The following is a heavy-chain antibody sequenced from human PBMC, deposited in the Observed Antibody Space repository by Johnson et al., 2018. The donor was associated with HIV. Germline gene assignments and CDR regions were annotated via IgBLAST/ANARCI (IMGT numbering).Heavy chain of an antibody. D-gene: IGHD3-3*02. V-gene: IGHV3-7*01. CDR3: ARAHLIFPKNAFDI. J-gene: IGHJ3*02. CDR1: GFTFSSFW. CDR2: INLDGSEK. Sequence: EVQLVESGGALVQPGGSLRLSCVASGFTFSSFWLSWVRQAPGKGLEWVANINLDGSEKYYVDYVKGRFTISRDNVKNSVYLLMNSLGAEDTAFYYCARAHLIFPKNAFDIWGQGTMVTVSS.